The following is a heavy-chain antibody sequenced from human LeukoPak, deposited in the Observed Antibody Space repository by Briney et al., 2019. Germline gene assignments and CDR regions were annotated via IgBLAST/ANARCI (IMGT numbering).Heavy chain of an antibody. CDR3: ARDHLAYCGGDCYFDY. Sequence: GGSLRLSCAPSGFTFSRHGMHWVRQAPGKGLEWVAIISNDGSRKYYAHSVEGRFTISRDNSKNTLYLQMDSLRAEDTAVYYCARDHLAYCGGDCYFDYWGQGTLVTVSS. CDR1: GFTFSRHG. V-gene: IGHV3-30*03. CDR2: ISNDGSRK. D-gene: IGHD2-21*02. J-gene: IGHJ4*02.